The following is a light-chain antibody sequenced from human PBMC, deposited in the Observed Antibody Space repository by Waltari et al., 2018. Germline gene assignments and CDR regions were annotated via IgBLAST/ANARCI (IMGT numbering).Light chain of an antibody. CDR3: QQYDDLPLT. J-gene: IGKJ4*01. CDR2: DAS. V-gene: IGKV1-33*01. Sequence: DIQTTQSPASLSASVGDRVTLTCQASQDTKIFLIWYQQTSGKAPKLLFYDASNFQPGVPSRFSGSGSGTDFAFTISSLQPEDVATYYCQQYDDLPLTFGGGTKVEIQ. CDR1: QDTKIF.